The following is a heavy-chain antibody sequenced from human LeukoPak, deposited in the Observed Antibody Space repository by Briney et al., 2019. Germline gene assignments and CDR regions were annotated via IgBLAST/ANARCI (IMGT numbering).Heavy chain of an antibody. CDR1: GGSISSYY. CDR3: ARGEEYCSGGSCYSNYFDY. J-gene: IGHJ4*02. Sequence: SETLSLTCTVSGGSISSYYWSWIRQPPGKGLEWIGYIYYSGSTNYNPSLKSRVTISVDTSKNQFSLKLNSVTAADTAVYYCARGEEYCSGGSCYSNYFDYWGQGTLVTASS. D-gene: IGHD2-15*01. V-gene: IGHV4-59*01. CDR2: IYYSGST.